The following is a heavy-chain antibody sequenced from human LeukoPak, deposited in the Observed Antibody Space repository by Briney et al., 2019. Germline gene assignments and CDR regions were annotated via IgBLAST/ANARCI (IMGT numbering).Heavy chain of an antibody. V-gene: IGHV1-69*04. J-gene: IGHJ4*02. CDR1: GGTFSSYT. CDR3: ARDPRTTRDWED. CDR2: IIPILGIA. D-gene: IGHD2/OR15-2a*01. Sequence: SVKVSCKASGGTFSSYTISWVRQAPRQGLEWVGRIIPILGIANYAQKFQGRVTITADKSTSTACMELSSLRSEDTAVYYCARDPRTTRDWEDWGQGTLVTVSS.